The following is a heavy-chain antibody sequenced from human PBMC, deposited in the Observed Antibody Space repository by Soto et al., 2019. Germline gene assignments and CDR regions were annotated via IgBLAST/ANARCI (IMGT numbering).Heavy chain of an antibody. D-gene: IGHD3-22*01. J-gene: IGHJ4*02. CDR3: ARHQNSPYYYDSSGYYY. Sequence: RGESLKISCKGSGYSFTSYWIGWVRQMPGKGLEWMGIIYPGDSDTRYSPSFQGQVTISADKSISTAYLQWSSLKASDTAMYYCARHQNSPYYYDSSGYYYWGQGTLVTVSS. CDR2: IYPGDSDT. V-gene: IGHV5-51*01. CDR1: GYSFTSYW.